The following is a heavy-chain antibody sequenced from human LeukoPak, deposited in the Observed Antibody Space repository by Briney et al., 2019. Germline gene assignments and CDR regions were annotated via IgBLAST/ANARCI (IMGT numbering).Heavy chain of an antibody. J-gene: IGHJ5*02. Sequence: GGSLRLSCAASGFTFSSYGMHWVRQAPGKGLEWVAFIRYDGSNKYYADSVKGRFTISRDNSKNTLYLQMNSLRAEDTAVYYCAKDLPEYYDILTGALRGFDPWGQGTLVTVSS. CDR1: GFTFSSYG. CDR2: IRYDGSNK. V-gene: IGHV3-30*02. D-gene: IGHD3-9*01. CDR3: AKDLPEYYDILTGALRGFDP.